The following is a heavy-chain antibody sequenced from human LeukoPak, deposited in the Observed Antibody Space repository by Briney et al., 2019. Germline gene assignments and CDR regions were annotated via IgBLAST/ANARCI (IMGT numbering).Heavy chain of an antibody. CDR1: GYTFTNYD. Sequence: ASVKVSCKASGYTFTNYDINWVRQAPGQGLGWMGWISAHNGNTNYAQKLQGRVTMTTDTSTSTAYMEMRSLRSDDTAVYYCARLAYGANYIDYWGQGTLVIVSS. J-gene: IGHJ4*02. V-gene: IGHV1-18*01. D-gene: IGHD4-17*01. CDR3: ARLAYGANYIDY. CDR2: ISAHNGNT.